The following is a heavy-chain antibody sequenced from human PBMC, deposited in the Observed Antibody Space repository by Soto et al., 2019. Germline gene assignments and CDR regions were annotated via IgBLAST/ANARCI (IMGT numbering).Heavy chain of an antibody. V-gene: IGHV3-23*01. CDR2: ISKTGVST. CDR3: AHPRGYGVFDAVDI. Sequence: GGSLRLSCAASGFTFSTYAMNWVRQAPGKGLEWVSAISKTGVSTYYAESVRGRFTISRDNSINTLYLQMSGLRTEDTAVYYCAHPRGYGVFDAVDIWGQGTIVTVSS. J-gene: IGHJ3*02. D-gene: IGHD4-17*01. CDR1: GFTFSTYA.